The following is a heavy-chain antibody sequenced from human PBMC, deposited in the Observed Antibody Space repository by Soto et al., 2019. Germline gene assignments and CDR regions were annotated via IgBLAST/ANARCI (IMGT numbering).Heavy chain of an antibody. J-gene: IGHJ4*02. CDR1: GFSLDISGVA. CDR3: ANRRPATPGMNFDY. D-gene: IGHD2-2*01. CDR2: IYWDDDK. V-gene: IGHV2-5*02. Sequence: QLTLKESGPTVVKPTQTLTLTCTFSGFSLDISGVAVGWIRQPPGKALEWLALIYWDDDKRYSPSLKSRLTITKDTSKNQVVLTMTNMDPVDTAKYYCANRRPATPGMNFDYWGQGTLVTVSS.